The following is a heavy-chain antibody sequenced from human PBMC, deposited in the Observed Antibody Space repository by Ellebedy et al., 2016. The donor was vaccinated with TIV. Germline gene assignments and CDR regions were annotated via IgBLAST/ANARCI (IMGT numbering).Heavy chain of an antibody. CDR3: ARYGDYFYHYMDV. CDR1: GGSISSYY. V-gene: IGHV4-4*07. CDR2: IYTSGST. D-gene: IGHD4-17*01. J-gene: IGHJ6*03. Sequence: SETLSLXXTVSGGSISSYYWSWIRQPAGKGLEWIGRIYTSGSTNYNPSLKSRVTMSVDTSKNQFSLKLSSVTAADTAVYYCARYGDYFYHYMDVWGKGTTVTVSS.